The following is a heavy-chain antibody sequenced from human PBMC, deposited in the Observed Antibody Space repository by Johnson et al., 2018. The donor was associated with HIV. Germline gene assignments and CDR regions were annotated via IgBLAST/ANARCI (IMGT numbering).Heavy chain of an antibody. J-gene: IGHJ3*02. CDR1: GFTFSSYG. D-gene: IGHD1-26*01. V-gene: IGHV3-NL1*01. CDR3: ARDFGLEWELDGAFDI. Sequence: QVQLVESGGGVVQPGGSLRLSCAASGFTFSSYGMHWVRQAPGKGLEWVSTIGTAGDTYYADSLKGRFTISRDNSKNTLYLQMNSLRSEDTAVYYCARDFGLEWELDGAFDIWGQGTMVTVSS. CDR2: IGTAGDT.